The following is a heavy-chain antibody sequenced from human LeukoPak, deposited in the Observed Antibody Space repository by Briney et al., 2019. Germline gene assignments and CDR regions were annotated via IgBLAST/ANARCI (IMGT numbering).Heavy chain of an antibody. D-gene: IGHD4/OR15-4a*01. Sequence: GGSLRLSCAASGFTFSSYWMSWVRQAPGKGLEWVANIKQGGSEKYYVDSVKGRFTISRDNAKNSLFLQMNSLRAEDTAVYYCARTQDPRKTMDYWGQGTLVTVSS. CDR1: GFTFSSYW. J-gene: IGHJ4*02. V-gene: IGHV3-7*01. CDR3: ARTQDPRKTMDY. CDR2: IKQGGSEK.